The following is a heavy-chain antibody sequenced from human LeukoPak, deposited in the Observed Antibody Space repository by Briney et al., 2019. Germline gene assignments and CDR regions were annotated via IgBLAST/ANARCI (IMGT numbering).Heavy chain of an antibody. V-gene: IGHV4-34*01. CDR3: ARVPRNFNFGSSPFDP. CDR2: INHSGST. J-gene: IGHJ5*02. CDR1: GGSFSGCY. Sequence: PSETLSLTCAVYGGSFSGCYWSWIRQPPGKGLEWIGEINHSGSTNYNPSLKSRVTISVDTSKNQFSLKLSSVTAADTAVYYCARVPRNFNFGSSPFDPWGQGTLVTVSS. D-gene: IGHD3-10*01.